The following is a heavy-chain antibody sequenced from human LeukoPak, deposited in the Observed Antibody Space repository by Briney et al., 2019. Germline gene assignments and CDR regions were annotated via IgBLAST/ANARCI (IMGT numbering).Heavy chain of an antibody. CDR2: ISWNSGSI. CDR1: GFTFDDYA. Sequence: GGSLRLSCAASGFTFDDYAMHWVRQAPGKGLEWVSGISWNSGSIGYADSVKGRFTISRDNAKNSLYLQTNSLRAEDTALYYCAKSSMSEYYFDYWGQGTLVTVSS. D-gene: IGHD6-13*01. V-gene: IGHV3-9*01. CDR3: AKSSMSEYYFDY. J-gene: IGHJ4*02.